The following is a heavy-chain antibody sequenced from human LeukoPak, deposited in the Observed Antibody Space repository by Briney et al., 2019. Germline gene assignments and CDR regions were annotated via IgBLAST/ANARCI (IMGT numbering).Heavy chain of an antibody. CDR3: VRKLSGYALYYFDY. Sequence: GRSLRLSCAASRFTFSSYSMNWVRQAPGKGLEWLSYISGSDGTMYYADSVKGRFTISRDNAKNSLYLQMNSLRAEDTAVYYCVRKLSGYALYYFDYWGQGTLVTVSS. CDR1: RFTFSSYS. J-gene: IGHJ4*02. V-gene: IGHV3-48*04. D-gene: IGHD5-12*01. CDR2: ISGSDGTM.